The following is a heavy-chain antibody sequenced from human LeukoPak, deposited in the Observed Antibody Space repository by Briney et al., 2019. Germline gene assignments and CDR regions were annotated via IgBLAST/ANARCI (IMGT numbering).Heavy chain of an antibody. Sequence: GGSLRLSCAASGFTFSSYAMSWVRQAPGKGLEWVSSISGSGDSTYYADSVKGRSTISRDNSKNTLYLQMNSLRAEDTAVYYCATSRTLDHWGQGTLVIVSS. V-gene: IGHV3-23*01. CDR2: ISGSGDST. J-gene: IGHJ4*02. CDR3: ATSRTLDH. CDR1: GFTFSSYA.